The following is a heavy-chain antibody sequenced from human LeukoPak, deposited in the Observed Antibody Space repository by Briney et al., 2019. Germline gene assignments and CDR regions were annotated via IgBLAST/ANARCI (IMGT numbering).Heavy chain of an antibody. Sequence: SETLSLTCTVSGGSISSYYWSWIRQPPGKGLEWIGYIYTSGSTNYNPSLKSRVTISVDTSKNQFSLKLSSVTAADTAVYYCARTTPGKGYCSGGSCYSGRPFDYWGQGTLVTVSS. CDR2: IYTSGST. J-gene: IGHJ4*02. CDR1: GGSISSYY. CDR3: ARTTPGKGYCSGGSCYSGRPFDY. D-gene: IGHD2-15*01. V-gene: IGHV4-4*09.